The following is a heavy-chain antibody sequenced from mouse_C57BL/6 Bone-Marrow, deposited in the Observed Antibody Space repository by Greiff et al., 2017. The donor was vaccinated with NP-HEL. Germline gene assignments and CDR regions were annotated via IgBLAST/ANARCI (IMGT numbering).Heavy chain of an antibody. CDR1: GYTFTSYW. Sequence: VQLQQSGAELVKPGASVKLSCKASGYTFTSYWMHWVKQRPGQGLEWIGMIHPNSGSTNYNEKFKSKATLTVDKSSSTAYMQLSSLTSEDSAVYYCASAYYSKTAYWGQGTLVTVSA. J-gene: IGHJ3*01. CDR3: ASAYYSKTAY. D-gene: IGHD2-5*01. V-gene: IGHV1-64*01. CDR2: IHPNSGST.